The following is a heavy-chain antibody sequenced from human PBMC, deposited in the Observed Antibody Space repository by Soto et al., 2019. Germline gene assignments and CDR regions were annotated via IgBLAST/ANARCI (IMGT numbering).Heavy chain of an antibody. CDR1: GFTFSSYA. CDR2: ISYDGSNK. J-gene: IGHJ6*02. CDR3: ATDIADRYYYGMDV. D-gene: IGHD6-13*01. Sequence: GGSLRLSCAASGFTFSSYAMHWVRQAPGKGLEWVAVISYDGSNKYYADSVKGRFTISRDNSKNTLYLQMNSLRAEDTAVYYCATDIADRYYYGMDVWGQGTTVTVSS. V-gene: IGHV3-30-3*01.